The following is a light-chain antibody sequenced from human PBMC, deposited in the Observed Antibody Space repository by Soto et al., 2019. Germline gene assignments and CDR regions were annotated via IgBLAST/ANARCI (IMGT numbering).Light chain of an antibody. J-gene: IGKJ1*01. Sequence: DIQMTQSPSSLSASVGDRVTITCRSSQSISSYLNWYQQKPGKAPKLLIYAASSLQSGFPSRFNRSPAGKPSTHTSSSLQPNPFAAYYYQQSYSTTQWTFGQGTKVEIK. CDR2: AAS. V-gene: IGKV1-39*01. CDR1: QSISSY. CDR3: QQSYSTTQWT.